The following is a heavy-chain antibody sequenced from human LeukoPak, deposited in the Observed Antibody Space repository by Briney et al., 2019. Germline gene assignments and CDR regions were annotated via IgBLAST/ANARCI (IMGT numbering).Heavy chain of an antibody. D-gene: IGHD3-22*01. J-gene: IGHJ5*01. CDR3: ATGYSDSLRSPLDS. CDR2: ISGRGSNT. V-gene: IGHV3-23*01. CDR1: GLTFNNYA. Sequence: GGSLRLSCAASGLTFNNYALTWIRQAPGKGLEWVSSISGRGSNTYYADSVKGRFTISRDDSKNTLFLQMNNLRAEDTAVYYCATGYSDSLRSPLDSWGQGTLVTVSS.